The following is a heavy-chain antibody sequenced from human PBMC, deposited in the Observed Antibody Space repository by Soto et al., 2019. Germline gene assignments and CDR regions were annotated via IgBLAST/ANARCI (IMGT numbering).Heavy chain of an antibody. CDR3: ASDRERDAWYEDY. J-gene: IGHJ4*02. V-gene: IGHV3-23*01. CDR1: GFSFSNYA. D-gene: IGHD6-13*01. Sequence: EVQLLESGGDLVQPGGSLRLSCVASGFSFSNYAMSWVRQVPGKGLEWVSVISGRDDSTYYADSVKGRFTISRDNSKNTLYLQMNSLRAEDTAIYYCASDRERDAWYEDYWGQGTLVTVSS. CDR2: ISGRDDST.